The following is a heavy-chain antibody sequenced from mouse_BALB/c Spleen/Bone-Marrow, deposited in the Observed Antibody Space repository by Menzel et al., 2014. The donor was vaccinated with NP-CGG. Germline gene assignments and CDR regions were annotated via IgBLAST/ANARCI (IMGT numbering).Heavy chain of an antibody. J-gene: IGHJ3*01. D-gene: IGHD2-4*01. V-gene: IGHV1S132*01. CDR3: SRNYDYDEGAWFTY. Sequence: QVQLQQSGAEVVKPGASVKLSCKTSGYTFTNYWIQWVKQRPGQGLGWIGEIFPGTDTSYYNEKFKDKATLTVDTSSSTASIQLSNLTSEDSAVYFCSRNYDYDEGAWFTYWGQGTLVTVSA. CDR1: GYTFTNYW. CDR2: IFPGTDTS.